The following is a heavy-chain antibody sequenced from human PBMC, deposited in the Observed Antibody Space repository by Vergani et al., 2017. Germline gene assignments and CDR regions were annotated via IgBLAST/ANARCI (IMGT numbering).Heavy chain of an antibody. CDR1: GYTFVNYP. D-gene: IGHD5-24*01. Sequence: QAQLGQSDSEVKKPGDSVTLSCKTSGYTFVNYPITWVRQAPGQGLEWMGWISPYNHKTLYSQKVEGRVTMTSDNSSSTVFLELRRLTSDDTAIYYCASSQMATNDFDLWGRGTLVTVSS. J-gene: IGHJ4*02. V-gene: IGHV1-18*04. CDR3: ASSQMATNDFDL. CDR2: ISPYNHKT.